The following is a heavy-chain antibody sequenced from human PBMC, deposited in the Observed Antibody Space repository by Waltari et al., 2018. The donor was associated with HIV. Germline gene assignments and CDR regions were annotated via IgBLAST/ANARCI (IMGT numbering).Heavy chain of an antibody. V-gene: IGHV3-15*01. CDR3: TTDGDLYFDY. D-gene: IGHD7-27*01. Sequence: EVQLVESGGGLVKPGGSLRLSCAASGFTFSNAWISWVRQAPGKGREWVGRNKRKTDGGTRDYCAPVKGRFTSSRDDSKYTLYLQMNSLKTEDTAGYYCTTDGDLYFDYWGQGTLVTVSS. CDR2: NKRKTDGGTR. J-gene: IGHJ4*02. CDR1: GFTFSNAW.